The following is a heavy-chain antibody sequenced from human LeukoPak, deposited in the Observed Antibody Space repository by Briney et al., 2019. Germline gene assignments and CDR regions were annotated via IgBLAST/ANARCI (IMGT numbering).Heavy chain of an antibody. J-gene: IGHJ4*02. CDR1: RFTFSNYW. Sequence: GGSLRLSCAASRFTFSNYWMHWVRQAPGKGLEWISSISGRGGSTYYADSVKGRFTISRDSSENTVYLQMNGLRVEDTAVYYCAKDAEKDRYDNSGYYYVYWGQGTLVTVSS. CDR2: ISGRGGST. D-gene: IGHD3-22*01. V-gene: IGHV3-23*01. CDR3: AKDAEKDRYDNSGYYYVY.